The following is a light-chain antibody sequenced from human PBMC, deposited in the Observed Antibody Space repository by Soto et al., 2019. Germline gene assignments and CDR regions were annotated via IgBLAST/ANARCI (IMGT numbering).Light chain of an antibody. J-gene: IGKJ1*01. CDR1: KSIGYW. CDR3: QQCDSYSWT. Sequence: DIQMTQSPSTLSASVGDRITMTCRASKSIGYWLAWYQQKPGKAPKLLIYDASTLESGVPSRFSGSGSGTEFTLNISSLQPDDFGTYYCQQCDSYSWTFGQGTKVDIK. V-gene: IGKV1-5*01. CDR2: DAS.